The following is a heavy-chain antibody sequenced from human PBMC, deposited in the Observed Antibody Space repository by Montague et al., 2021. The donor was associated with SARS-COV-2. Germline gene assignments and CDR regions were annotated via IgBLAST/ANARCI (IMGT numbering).Heavy chain of an antibody. CDR1: GGSISSYH. CDR3: ARAQNTCFIANCVNYFEV. CDR2: VHYTGST. Sequence: SETLSLTCEVSGGSISSYHWSWIRQSPGKGLEWIGYVHYTGSTKYNPSLRTRVTLSLDTPKKHCSLKLKSVTAADTAVYYCARAQNTCFIANCVNYFEVWGLGALVTVSS. V-gene: IGHV4-59*12. J-gene: IGHJ4*02. D-gene: IGHD1-1*01.